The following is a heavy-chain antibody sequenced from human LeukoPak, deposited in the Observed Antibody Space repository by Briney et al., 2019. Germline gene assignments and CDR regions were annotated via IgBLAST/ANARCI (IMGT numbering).Heavy chain of an antibody. CDR1: GFTFSDSY. CDR2: IKQDGSEK. D-gene: IGHD2-8*02. J-gene: IGHJ4*02. V-gene: IGHV3-7*01. Sequence: SGGSLRLSCAVSGFTFSDSYMTWIRQAPGKGLEWVANIKQDGSEKYYVDSVKGRFTISRDNAKNSLYLQMNSLRAEDTAVYYCARDYWARFDYWGQGTLVTVSS. CDR3: ARDYWARFDY.